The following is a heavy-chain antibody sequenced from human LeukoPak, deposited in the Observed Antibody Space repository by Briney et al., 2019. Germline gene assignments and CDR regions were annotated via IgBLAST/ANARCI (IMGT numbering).Heavy chain of an antibody. CDR3: ASDRRLGVYYFDY. CDR1: GFTFSSYW. Sequence: GGSLRLSSAASGFTFSSYWMHWVRQAPGKGLVWVSRINSDGSSTSYADSVKGRFTISRDNAKNTLYLQMNSLRAEDTAVYYCASDRRLGVYYFDYWRQGTLVTVSS. CDR2: INSDGSST. V-gene: IGHV3-74*01. J-gene: IGHJ4*02. D-gene: IGHD2-8*02.